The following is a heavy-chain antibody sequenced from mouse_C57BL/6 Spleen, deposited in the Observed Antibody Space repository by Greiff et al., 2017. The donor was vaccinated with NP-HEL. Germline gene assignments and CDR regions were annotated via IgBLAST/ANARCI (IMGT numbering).Heavy chain of an antibody. Sequence: EVHLVESGGGLVKPGGSLKLSCAASGFTFSDYGMHWVRQAPEKGLEWVAYISSGSSTIYYADTVKGRFTISRDNAKNTLFLQMTSLRSEDTAMYYCARRDFNWNYFDYWGQGTTLTVSS. V-gene: IGHV5-17*01. CDR1: GFTFSDYG. CDR2: ISSGSSTI. D-gene: IGHD4-1*01. J-gene: IGHJ2*01. CDR3: ARRDFNWNYFDY.